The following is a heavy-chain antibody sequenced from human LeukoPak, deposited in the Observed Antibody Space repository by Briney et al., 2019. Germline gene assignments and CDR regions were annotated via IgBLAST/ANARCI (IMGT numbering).Heavy chain of an antibody. V-gene: IGHV3-53*01. CDR2: IYRGGYT. CDR1: EFNARYTY. Sequence: GGSLRLSCVASEFNARYTYMTWVRQAPGKGLEWISVIYRGGYTDDADSVKGRFTISSDNPKRTLYLQMNSLSAEDTATYYCAIGSTVFHARRWGQGTRVTVSS. D-gene: IGHD4-17*01. CDR3: AIGSTVFHARR. J-gene: IGHJ4*02.